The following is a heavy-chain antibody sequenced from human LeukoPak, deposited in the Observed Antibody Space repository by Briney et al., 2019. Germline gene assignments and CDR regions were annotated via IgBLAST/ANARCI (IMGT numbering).Heavy chain of an antibody. CDR3: ARGDYYGSSGYYRPGY. J-gene: IGHJ4*02. CDR2: IWYDGSNK. CDR1: GFTFSSYG. V-gene: IGHV3-33*01. D-gene: IGHD3-22*01. Sequence: GGSLRLSCAASGFTFSSYGMHWVCQAPGKGLEWVAVIWYDGSNKYYADSVKGRFTISRDNSKNTLYLQMNSLRAEDTAVYYCARGDYYGSSGYYRPGYWGQGTLVTVSS.